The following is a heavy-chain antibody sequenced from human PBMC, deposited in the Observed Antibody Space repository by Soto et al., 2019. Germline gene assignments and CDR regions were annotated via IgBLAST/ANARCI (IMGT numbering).Heavy chain of an antibody. CDR2: INTSGGTT. V-gene: IGHV1-46*01. CDR3: ARGGRLRYFDWLISPDAFGI. D-gene: IGHD3-9*01. CDR1: GYTFTTYY. J-gene: IGHJ3*02. Sequence: ASVKVSCKTSGYTFTTYYVHWVRQAPGQGLEWMGIINTSGGTTYYAQKFQGRVTMTRDTSRSTVYMELSSLRSEDTAVYYCARGGRLRYFDWLISPDAFGIWGQGTMVTVSS.